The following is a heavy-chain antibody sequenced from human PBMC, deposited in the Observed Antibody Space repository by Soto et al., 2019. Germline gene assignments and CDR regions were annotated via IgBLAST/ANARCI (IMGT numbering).Heavy chain of an antibody. Sequence: GGSLRLSCTASGFTFGDYAMSWFRQAPGKGLEWVGFIRSKAYGGTTEYAASVKGRFTISRDDSKSIAYLQMNSLKTEDTAVYYCTTSWAVPGGAYYYYGMDVWGQGTTVTVSS. V-gene: IGHV3-49*03. J-gene: IGHJ6*02. CDR2: IRSKAYGGTT. CDR3: TTSWAVPGGAYYYYGMDV. CDR1: GFTFGDYA. D-gene: IGHD2-2*01.